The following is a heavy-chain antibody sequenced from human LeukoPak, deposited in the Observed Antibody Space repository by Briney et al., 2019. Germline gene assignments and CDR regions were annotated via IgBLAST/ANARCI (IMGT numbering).Heavy chain of an antibody. V-gene: IGHV3-33*01. J-gene: IGHJ4*02. CDR1: GFTFSSYG. CDR2: IWYDGSNK. CDR3: ARAQFRH. Sequence: GGSLRLSCAASGFTFSSYGMHWVRQAPGKGLEWVAVIWYDGSNKYYADSVKGRFTISRDNAKNSLYLQMDSLRAEDTAVYYCARAQFRHWGQGTLVTVSS. D-gene: IGHD5-24*01.